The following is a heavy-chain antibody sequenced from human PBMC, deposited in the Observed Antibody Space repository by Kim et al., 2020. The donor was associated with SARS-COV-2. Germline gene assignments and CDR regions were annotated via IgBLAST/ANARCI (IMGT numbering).Heavy chain of an antibody. CDR1: GYTFTSYG. J-gene: IGHJ6*02. D-gene: IGHD3-3*01. CDR2: ISAYNGNT. V-gene: IGHV1-18*04. CDR3: ARGGTICGQRLNYYYSGMDV. Sequence: ASVKVSCKASGYTFTSYGISWVRQAPGQGLEWMGWISAYNGNTNYAQKLQGRVNMTTDTSTSTAYMELRSLRSDDTAVYYCARGGTICGQRLNYYYSGMDVWGQGTTVTVSS.